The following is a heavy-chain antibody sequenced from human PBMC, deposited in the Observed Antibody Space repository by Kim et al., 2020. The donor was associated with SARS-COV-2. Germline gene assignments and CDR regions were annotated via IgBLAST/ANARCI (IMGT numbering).Heavy chain of an antibody. J-gene: IGHJ1*01. CDR1: GGSISSSTYS. D-gene: IGHD6-13*01. Sequence: SETLSLTCTVSGGSISSSTYSWGWIRQSPGKGLQWIASLSYSGTTHYNPSLRSRVTVSVDRPKNRLSLRLSSVTAADKAVYYCARQGPTFIAAANTYQY. CDR2: LSYSGTT. CDR3: ARQGPTFIAAANTYQY. V-gene: IGHV4-39*01.